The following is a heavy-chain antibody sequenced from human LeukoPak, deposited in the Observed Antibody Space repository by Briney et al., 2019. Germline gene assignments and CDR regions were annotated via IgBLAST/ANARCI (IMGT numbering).Heavy chain of an antibody. CDR2: IYYSGST. Sequence: SETLSLTCTVSGGSISSSSYYWGWIRQPPGKGLEWIGSIYYSGSTYYNPSLKSRVTISVDTSKNQFSLKLSSVTAADTAVYYCARQSGSYWSDFDYWGQGTLVTVSS. CDR1: GGSISSSSYY. V-gene: IGHV4-39*01. J-gene: IGHJ4*02. CDR3: ARQSGSYWSDFDY. D-gene: IGHD1-26*01.